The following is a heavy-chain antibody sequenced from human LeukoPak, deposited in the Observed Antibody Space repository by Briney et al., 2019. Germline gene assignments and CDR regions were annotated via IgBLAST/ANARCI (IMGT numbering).Heavy chain of an antibody. D-gene: IGHD7-27*01. J-gene: IGHJ5*02. CDR1: GDSVSINSAA. CDR2: TYYRSKWYN. Sequence: SQTLSLTCALSGDSVSINSAAWNWTRQSPSRGLEWLGRTYYRSKWYNDYAVSVKSRITINPDTSKNQFSLQLNSVTPEDTAVYHCARGSTGDIWFDPWGQGTLVTVSS. CDR3: ARGSTGDIWFDP. V-gene: IGHV6-1*01.